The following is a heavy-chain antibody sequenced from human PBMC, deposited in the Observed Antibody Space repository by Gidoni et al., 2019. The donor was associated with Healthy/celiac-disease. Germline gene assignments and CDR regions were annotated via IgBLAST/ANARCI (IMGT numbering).Heavy chain of an antibody. V-gene: IGHV3-21*01. J-gene: IGHJ5*02. D-gene: IGHD3-16*01. Sequence: EVQLVESGGGLVKPGGSLRLYCAASGFTFSSYSMNWVRQAPGKGLEWVSAISSSSSYIYYADSVKGRFTISRDNAKNSLYLQMNSLRAEDTAVYYCARDLGGEPNWFDPWGQGTLVTVSS. CDR3: ARDLGGEPNWFDP. CDR1: GFTFSSYS. CDR2: ISSSSSYI.